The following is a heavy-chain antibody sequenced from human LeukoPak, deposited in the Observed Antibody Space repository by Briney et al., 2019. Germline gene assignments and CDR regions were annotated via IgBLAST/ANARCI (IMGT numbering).Heavy chain of an antibody. J-gene: IGHJ5*02. D-gene: IGHD3-3*01. CDR1: GGTFSSYA. CDR2: IIPIFGTA. V-gene: IGHV1-69*13. Sequence: SVKVSCKASGGTFSSYAISWVRQAPGQGLEWMGGIIPIFGTANYAQKFQDRVTITADESTSTVYMELSSLRSEDTAVYYCARQYYDFWSGYYKHWFDPWGQGTLVTVSS. CDR3: ARQYYDFWSGYYKHWFDP.